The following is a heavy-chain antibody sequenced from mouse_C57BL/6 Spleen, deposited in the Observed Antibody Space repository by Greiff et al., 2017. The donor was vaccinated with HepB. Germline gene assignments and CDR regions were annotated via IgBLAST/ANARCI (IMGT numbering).Heavy chain of an antibody. CDR2: IDPSDSET. D-gene: IGHD1-1*01. CDR1: GYTFTSYW. Sequence: VQLQQSGAELVRPGSSVKLSCKASGYTFTSYWMHWVKQRPIQGLEWIGNIDPSDSETHYNQKFKDKATLTVDTSSSTAYMQLSSLTSEDSAIYYCARWSYDGRSYYFAYWGQGTLVTVSA. CDR3: ARWSYDGRSYYFAY. V-gene: IGHV1-52*01. J-gene: IGHJ3*01.